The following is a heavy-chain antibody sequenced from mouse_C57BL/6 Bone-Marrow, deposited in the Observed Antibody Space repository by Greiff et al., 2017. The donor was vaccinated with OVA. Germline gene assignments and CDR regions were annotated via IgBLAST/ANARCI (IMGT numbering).Heavy chain of an antibody. CDR2: IYPGSGNT. CDR1: GYTFTSYG. D-gene: IGHD1-1*01. CDR3: AREGLLRSFYAMDY. Sequence: VQLVESGAELARPGASVKLSCKASGYTFTSYGISWVKQRTGQGLEWIGEIYPGSGNTYYNEKFKGKATLTADKSSSTAYMELRSLTSEDSAVYFCAREGLLRSFYAMDYWGQGTSVTVSS. V-gene: IGHV1-81*01. J-gene: IGHJ4*01.